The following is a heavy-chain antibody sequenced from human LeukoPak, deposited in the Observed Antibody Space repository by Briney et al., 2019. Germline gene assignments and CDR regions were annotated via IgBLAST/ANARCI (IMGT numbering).Heavy chain of an antibody. Sequence: SSETLSLTCTVSGGSISSYYWSWLRRPPGKGLEWIGYIYYSGSTNYNPSLKSRVTISVDTSKNQFSLKLSSVTAADTAVYYCARNNDAFDIWGQGTMVTVSS. J-gene: IGHJ3*02. CDR2: IYYSGST. CDR3: ARNNDAFDI. CDR1: GGSISSYY. V-gene: IGHV4-59*01.